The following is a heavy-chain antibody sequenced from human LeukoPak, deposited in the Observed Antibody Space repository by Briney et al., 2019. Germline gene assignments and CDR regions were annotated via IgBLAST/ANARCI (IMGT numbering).Heavy chain of an antibody. V-gene: IGHV3-48*01. CDR3: ARGRDGDYVNWYDP. CDR1: GFTFSSYS. CDR2: ISSSSSTI. J-gene: IGHJ5*02. Sequence: GGSLRLSCAASGFTFSSYSMNWVRQAPGKGLEWVSYISSSSSTIYYADSVKGRFTISRDNAKNSLYLQMNSLRADDTALYYCARGRDGDYVNWYDPWGQGILVTVSS. D-gene: IGHD4-17*01.